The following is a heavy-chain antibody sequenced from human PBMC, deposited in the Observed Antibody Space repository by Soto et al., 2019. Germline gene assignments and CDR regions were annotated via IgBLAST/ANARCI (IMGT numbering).Heavy chain of an antibody. CDR3: TTDRLSSGWYILYDALDI. CDR2: IKSKTDGGTT. CDR1: GFTFSNAW. Sequence: GGSLRLSCAASGFTFSNAWMSWVRQAPGKGLEWVGRIKSKTDGGTTDYAAPVKGRFTISRDDSKNTLYLQMNSLKTEDTAVYYCTTDRLSSGWYILYDALDIWGQGTMVTVSS. D-gene: IGHD6-19*01. V-gene: IGHV3-15*01. J-gene: IGHJ3*02.